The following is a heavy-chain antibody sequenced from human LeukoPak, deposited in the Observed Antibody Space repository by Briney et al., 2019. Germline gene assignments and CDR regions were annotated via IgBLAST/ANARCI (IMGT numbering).Heavy chain of an antibody. J-gene: IGHJ2*01. CDR1: GFPLSAYD. V-gene: IGHV3-13*01. CDR2: FGSAGDT. Sequence: PGGSLRLSCATSGFPLSAYDMHWVRQAPGKGLEWVSAFGSAGDTYYPGAVKGRFTISRDYATDSLYLQMNSLRAGDTAVYFCVRGALPGDNWYFDLWGRGTLVTVSS. CDR3: VRGALPGDNWYFDL.